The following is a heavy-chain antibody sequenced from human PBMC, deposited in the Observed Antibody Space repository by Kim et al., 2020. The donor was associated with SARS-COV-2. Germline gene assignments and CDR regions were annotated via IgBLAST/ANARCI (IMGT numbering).Heavy chain of an antibody. CDR2: IYSGGSST. Sequence: GGSLRLSCAASGFTFSSYAMSWVRQAPGKGLEWVSVIYSGGSSTYYADSVKGRFTISRDNSKNTLYLQMNSLRAEDTAVYYCAKCAATGDAFDIWGQGTMVTVSS. D-gene: IGHD6-25*01. J-gene: IGHJ3*02. CDR3: AKCAATGDAFDI. V-gene: IGHV3-23*03. CDR1: GFTFSSYA.